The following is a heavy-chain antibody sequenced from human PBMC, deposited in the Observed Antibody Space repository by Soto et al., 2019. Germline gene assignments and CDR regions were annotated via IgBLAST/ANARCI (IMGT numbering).Heavy chain of an antibody. CDR2: ISYGGSDK. CDR1: GFTFDSYD. Sequence: QVQLVESGGGVVQPGRSLRLSCAASGFTFDSYDMHWVRQAPGKGLEWVAVISYGGSDKDYAESVKGRFTISRDNSKNTLSLQMSSLRAGDTGIYFCAKESRRFGDYDYWGQGTLVTVSS. J-gene: IGHJ4*02. V-gene: IGHV3-30*18. D-gene: IGHD3-10*01. CDR3: AKESRRFGDYDY.